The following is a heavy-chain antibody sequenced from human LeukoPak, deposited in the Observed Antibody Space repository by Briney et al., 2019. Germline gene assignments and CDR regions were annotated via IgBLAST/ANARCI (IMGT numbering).Heavy chain of an antibody. CDR3: AREPGGYYDSSSPLDY. CDR1: GFTFSSYG. V-gene: IGHV3-23*01. J-gene: IGHJ4*02. Sequence: PGGSLRLSCAASGFTFSSYGMHWVRQAPGKGLEWVSAISGSGGSTYYADSVKGRFTISRDNSKNSLYLQMNSLRAEDTAVYYCAREPGGYYDSSSPLDYWGQGTLVTVSS. D-gene: IGHD3-22*01. CDR2: ISGSGGST.